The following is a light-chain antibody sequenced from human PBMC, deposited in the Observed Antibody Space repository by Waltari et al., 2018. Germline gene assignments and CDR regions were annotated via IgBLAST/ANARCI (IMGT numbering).Light chain of an antibody. CDR1: YSNIGTNI. J-gene: IGLJ2*01. CDR3: AVWDDKLSVLL. V-gene: IGLV1-44*01. CDR2: NNN. Sequence: QSVLTQPPSASGTPGQKVTISCSGSYSNIGTNIVNWYQLLPGAAPKLPIQNNNQRPSGVPGRISGSKSGSSASLVISGLQSDDEAVYSCAVWDDKLSVLLFGRGTNLTVL.